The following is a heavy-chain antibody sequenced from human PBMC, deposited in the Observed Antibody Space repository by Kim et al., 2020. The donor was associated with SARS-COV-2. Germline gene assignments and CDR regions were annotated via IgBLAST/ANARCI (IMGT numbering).Heavy chain of an antibody. CDR2: ISWNSGSI. CDR3: AKDLSYGSGSYYNLIIGNFDY. Sequence: GGSLRLSCSASGFTFDDYAMHWVRQAPGKGLEWVSGISWNSGSIGYADSVKGRFTISRDNAKNSLYLQMNSLRAEDTALYYCAKDLSYGSGSYYNLIIGNFDYWGQGTLVTVSS. CDR1: GFTFDDYA. J-gene: IGHJ4*02. D-gene: IGHD3-10*01. V-gene: IGHV3-9*01.